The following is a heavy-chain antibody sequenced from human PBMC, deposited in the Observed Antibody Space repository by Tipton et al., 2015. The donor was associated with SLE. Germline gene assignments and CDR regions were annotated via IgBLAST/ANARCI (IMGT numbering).Heavy chain of an antibody. D-gene: IGHD7-27*01. CDR2: IIDGGTT. V-gene: IGHV3-15*01. CDR1: GFTFSNAW. J-gene: IGHJ4*02. CDR3: TTFTPGDDY. Sequence: GSLRLSCAASGFTFSNAWMSWVRQVPGKGLEWVGRIIDGGTTDYAAPVKGRFTISRDDSKNTLYLQMNSLKTEDTTVYYCTTFTPGDDYWGQGTLVTVSS.